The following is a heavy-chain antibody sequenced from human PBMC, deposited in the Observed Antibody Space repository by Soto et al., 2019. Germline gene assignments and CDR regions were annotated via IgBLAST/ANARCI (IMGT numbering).Heavy chain of an antibody. V-gene: IGHV4-34*01. CDR3: ARDSITMIVVGTDAFYI. Sequence: PSETLYLTCAVYGGSFSGYYWSWIRQPPGRGLEWIGEINHSGSSNYNPYLKSRVTISVDTSKNQFSLKLSSVTAADTAVYYCARDSITMIVVGTDAFYIWGQGTMVT. CDR2: INHSGSS. J-gene: IGHJ3*02. D-gene: IGHD3-22*01. CDR1: GGSFSGYY.